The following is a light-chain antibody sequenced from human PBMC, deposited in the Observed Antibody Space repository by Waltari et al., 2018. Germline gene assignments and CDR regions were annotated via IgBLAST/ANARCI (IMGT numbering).Light chain of an antibody. Sequence: QSALTQPASVSGSPGQSITISCTGTISDVGGYNYVSWYQQPPGKTPNLMIYEVSNRPSGVSNRFSGSKSGNTASLTISGLQAEDEADYYCSSYTSSSTWVFGGGTKLTVL. J-gene: IGLJ3*02. CDR3: SSYTSSSTWV. CDR2: EVS. CDR1: ISDVGGYNY. V-gene: IGLV2-14*01.